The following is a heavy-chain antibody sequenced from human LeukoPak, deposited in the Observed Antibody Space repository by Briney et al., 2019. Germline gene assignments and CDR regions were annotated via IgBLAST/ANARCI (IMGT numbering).Heavy chain of an antibody. CDR1: GGSISSSSYY. J-gene: IGHJ3*02. V-gene: IGHV4-39*07. CDR3: ARARQLEWTRHRVGAAFDI. D-gene: IGHD1-1*01. CDR2: IYYSGST. Sequence: PSETLSLTCTVSGGSISSSSYYWGWIRQPPGKGLEWIGSIYYSGSTYYNPSLKSRVTISVDTSKNQFSLKLSSVTAADTAVYYCARARQLEWTRHRVGAAFDIWGQGTMVTVSS.